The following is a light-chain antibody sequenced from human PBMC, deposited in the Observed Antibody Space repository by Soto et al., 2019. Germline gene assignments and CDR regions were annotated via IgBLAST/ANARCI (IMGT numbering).Light chain of an antibody. CDR1: QSLVYSDGNTY. Sequence: VVMTQSPLSLPVTLGQPASISCNSSQSLVYSDGNTYLNWFLQRPGQSPRRLIYRVSNRDSGVPDRFSGSGSGTDFTLKISRVEAEDVGVYYCMQGTHWPTFGQGTKLEIK. CDR3: MQGTHWPT. CDR2: RVS. V-gene: IGKV2-30*01. J-gene: IGKJ2*01.